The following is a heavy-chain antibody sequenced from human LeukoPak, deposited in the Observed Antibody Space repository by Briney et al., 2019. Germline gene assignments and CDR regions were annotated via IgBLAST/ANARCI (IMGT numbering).Heavy chain of an antibody. J-gene: IGHJ4*02. D-gene: IGHD2-2*01. CDR2: IRYDGSNK. CDR3: AKDRQYQLLK. V-gene: IGHV3-30*02. Sequence: GGSLRLSCAASGFTFDDYGMSWVRQAPGKGLEWVAFIRYDGSNKYYADSVKGRFTISRDNSKNTLYLQMNSLRAEDTAVYYCAKDRQYQLLKWGQGTLVTVSS. CDR1: GFTFDDYG.